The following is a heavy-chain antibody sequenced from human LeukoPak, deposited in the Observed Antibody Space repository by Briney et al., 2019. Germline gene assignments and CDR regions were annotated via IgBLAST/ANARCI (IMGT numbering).Heavy chain of an antibody. J-gene: IGHJ4*02. V-gene: IGHV3-21*01. CDR3: ARALSYSYGSMDF. Sequence: PGGSLRLSCAASVFTFSSYSMNWVRQAPGKGLEWVSSISSGSKYIYNADSVKGRFTISRDNAKNSLYLQMNSLRVEDTAVYYCARALSYSYGSMDFWGQGTLVIVSS. CDR2: ISSGSKYI. CDR1: VFTFSSYS. D-gene: IGHD5-18*01.